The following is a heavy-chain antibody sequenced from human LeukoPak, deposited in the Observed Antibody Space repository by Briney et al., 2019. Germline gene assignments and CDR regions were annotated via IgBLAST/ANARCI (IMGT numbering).Heavy chain of an antibody. CDR3: ARGVPAANIDY. CDR1: GGTFNNFA. Sequence: SVKVSCKASGGTFNNFAISWVRQAPGQGLEWMGGIIPISGTANYAQKFQVRVTITADDSTSTAYMELSSLKSDDTAVYYCARGVPAANIDYWGQGTLVTVSS. CDR2: IIPISGTA. J-gene: IGHJ4*02. D-gene: IGHD2-2*01. V-gene: IGHV1-69*13.